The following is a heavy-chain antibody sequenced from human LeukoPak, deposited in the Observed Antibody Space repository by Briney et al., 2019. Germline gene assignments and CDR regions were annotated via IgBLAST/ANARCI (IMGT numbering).Heavy chain of an antibody. D-gene: IGHD6-13*01. J-gene: IGHJ4*02. V-gene: IGHV1-2*02. CDR3: TRHVIGAPGGNDY. CDR1: GYTFTGYY. CDR2: INPNSGGT. Sequence: GASVKVSCKASGYTFTGYYMHWVRQAPGQGLEWMGWINPNSGGTNYAQKFQGRVTLTRDTSITTAYMELTSLRSDDTAVYYCTRHVIGAPGGNDYWGQGALVTVSS.